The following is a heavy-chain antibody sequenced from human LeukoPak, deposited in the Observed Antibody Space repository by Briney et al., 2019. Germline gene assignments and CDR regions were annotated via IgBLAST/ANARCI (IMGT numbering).Heavy chain of an antibody. CDR3: ARGGLYGYYFDY. J-gene: IGHJ4*02. Sequence: PGGSLRLSCAASGFTFINYAMTWVRQAPGKGLEWVSTISGSGANTYYAGSVKGRFPVSRDNSKNTLYLQMNSLRAEDTAVYYCARGGLYGYYFDYWGQGTLVTVSS. CDR2: ISGSGANT. D-gene: IGHD2-8*01. CDR1: GFTFINYA. V-gene: IGHV3-23*01.